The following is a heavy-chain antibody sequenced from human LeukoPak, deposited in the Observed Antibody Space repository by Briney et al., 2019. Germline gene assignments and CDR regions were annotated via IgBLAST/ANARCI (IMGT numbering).Heavy chain of an antibody. CDR3: ARGGSGEGY. V-gene: IGHV4-31*03. J-gene: IGHJ4*02. D-gene: IGHD3-10*01. CDR2: INYSGST. CDR1: GGFISSGAHY. Sequence: KSSDTLSLTCTVSGGFISSGAHYWSWIRQHPGKGLEWIGYINYSGSTSYNPSLKSRVTISVDTSKNQFSLKLSSVTAADTAVYYCARGGSGEGYWGQGTLVTVSS.